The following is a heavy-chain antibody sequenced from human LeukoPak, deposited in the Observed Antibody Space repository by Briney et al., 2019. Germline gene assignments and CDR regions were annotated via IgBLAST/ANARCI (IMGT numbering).Heavy chain of an antibody. J-gene: IGHJ4*02. CDR2: IYYSGST. CDR1: GGSISSGDYY. CDR3: ARGGYYYDSSGYSSYYFDY. Sequence: SETLSLTCTVSGGSISSGDYYWSWIRQPPGKGLEWIGYIYYSGSTYYNPSLKSRVTISVDTSKNQFSLKLSSVTAADTAVYYCARGGYYYDSSGYSSYYFDYWGQGTLVTVSS. D-gene: IGHD3-22*01. V-gene: IGHV4-30-4*01.